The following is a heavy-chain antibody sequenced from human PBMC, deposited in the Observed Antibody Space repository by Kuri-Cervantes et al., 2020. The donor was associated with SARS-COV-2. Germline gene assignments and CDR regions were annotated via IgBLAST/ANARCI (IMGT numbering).Heavy chain of an antibody. CDR1: GYTFTSYY. J-gene: IGHJ6*02. D-gene: IGHD3-10*01. V-gene: IGHV1-46*01. CDR3: ARAGDLWFGELSSGMDV. Sequence: ASVKVSCKASGYTFTSYYMHWVRQAPGQGLEWMGIINPSGGTTTYAQKFQGRVTMTRDTSTSTVYMELSSLRSEDTAVYYCARAGDLWFGELSSGMDVWGQGTTVTVSS. CDR2: INPSGGTT.